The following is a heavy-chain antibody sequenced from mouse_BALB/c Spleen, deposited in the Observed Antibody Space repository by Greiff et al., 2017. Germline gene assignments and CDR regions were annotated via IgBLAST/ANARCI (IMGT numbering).Heavy chain of an antibody. V-gene: IGHV5-4*02. D-gene: IGHD2-2*01. J-gene: IGHJ4*01. CDR1: GFTFSDYY. CDR3: ARDSPYGYDRGYYAMDD. CDR2: ISDGGSYT. Sequence: DVQLVESGGGLVKPGGSLKLSCAASGFTFSDYYMYWVRQTPEKRLEWVATISDGGSYTYYPDSVKGRFTISRDNAKNNLYLQMSSLKSEDTAMYYCARDSPYGYDRGYYAMDDWGQGTSVTVSA.